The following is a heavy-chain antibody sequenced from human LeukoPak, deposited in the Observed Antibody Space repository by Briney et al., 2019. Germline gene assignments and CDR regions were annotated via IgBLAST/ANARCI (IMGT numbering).Heavy chain of an antibody. Sequence: GGSLRLSCAASGFTVSNDHMSWVRQSPGKALEWVSVIYDGGSTYYADSVKGRFTISRDNSKNTLYLQMNSLRAEDTAVYYCARYLTGWSSAFDIWGQGTLVTVSS. D-gene: IGHD6-19*01. CDR2: IYDGGST. CDR1: GFTVSNDH. J-gene: IGHJ3*02. CDR3: ARYLTGWSSAFDI. V-gene: IGHV3-66*01.